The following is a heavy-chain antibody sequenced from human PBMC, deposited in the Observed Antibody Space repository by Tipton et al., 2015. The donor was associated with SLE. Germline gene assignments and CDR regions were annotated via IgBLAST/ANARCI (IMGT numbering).Heavy chain of an antibody. V-gene: IGHV4-4*02. CDR1: GGSICSSNW. CDR3: ARESGSSGWSLDS. Sequence: TLSLTCAVSGGSICSSNWWSWVRKPPGKGLEWIGEIYQSGNTNYNPSLKSRVTISVDTYKHQFSLKLTSVTAADMGVYYCARESGSSGWSLDSWGEGILVTVAS. CDR2: IYQSGNT. D-gene: IGHD6-13*01. J-gene: IGHJ4*02.